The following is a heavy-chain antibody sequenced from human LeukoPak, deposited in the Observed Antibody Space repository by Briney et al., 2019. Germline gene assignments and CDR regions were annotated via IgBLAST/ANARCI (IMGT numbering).Heavy chain of an antibody. V-gene: IGHV1-69*13. D-gene: IGHD6-13*01. J-gene: IGHJ6*03. CDR2: IIPIFGTA. CDR1: GGTFSSYA. CDR3: ARVEQLGGYYYYYMDV. Sequence: SVKVSCKASGGTFSSYAISWVRQAPGQGLAWMGGIIPIFGTANYAQKFQGRVTSTADESTSTAYMELSSLRSEDTAVYYCARVEQLGGYYYYYMDVWGKGTTVTVSS.